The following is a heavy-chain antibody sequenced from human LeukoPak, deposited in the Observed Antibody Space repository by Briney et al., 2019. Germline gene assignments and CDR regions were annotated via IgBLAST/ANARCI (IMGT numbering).Heavy chain of an antibody. D-gene: IGHD2/OR15-2a*01. CDR1: GGSISSYY. CDR3: ARHGGKNYNSGPRWYFDL. V-gene: IGHV4-59*08. J-gene: IGHJ2*01. Sequence: AVTLSLTCTVSGGSISSYYWSWIRQPPGKGLEWIGYIYSGGCTNYNPSLKSRVIISVDTSKTQFSLKLSSVTAADTAVYYCARHGGKNYNSGPRWYFDLWGRGTLVSLST. CDR2: IYSGGCT.